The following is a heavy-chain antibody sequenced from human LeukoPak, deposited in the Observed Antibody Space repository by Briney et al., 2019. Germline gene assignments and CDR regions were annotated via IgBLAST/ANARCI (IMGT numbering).Heavy chain of an antibody. V-gene: IGHV3-23*01. CDR1: GFTFSSYG. CDR3: AKETSRIGGSMASFDY. D-gene: IGHD1-26*01. Sequence: GGTLRPSCAASGFTFSSYGMSWVRQAPGKGLEWVSAISGSGGRTYYADSVKGRFTISRDNSKNTLYLQMNSLRAEDTAVYYCAKETSRIGGSMASFDYWGQGTLVTVSS. J-gene: IGHJ4*02. CDR2: ISGSGGRT.